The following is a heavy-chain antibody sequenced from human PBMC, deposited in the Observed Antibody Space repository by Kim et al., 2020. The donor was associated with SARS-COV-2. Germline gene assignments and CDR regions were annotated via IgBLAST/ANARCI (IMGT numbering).Heavy chain of an antibody. Sequence: GGSLRLSCAASGFTFSSCAIHWVRQAPGKGLEWVAVISYDGSNKNYADSVKGRFTITRDNYKKTLYLQMKSQRAEDTDLYYCSRDPWSRPRGLTYF. CDR2: ISYDGSNK. D-gene: IGHD3-10*01. CDR1: GFTFSSCA. V-gene: IGHV3-30-3*01. CDR3: SRDPWSRPRGLTYF. J-gene: IGHJ1*01.